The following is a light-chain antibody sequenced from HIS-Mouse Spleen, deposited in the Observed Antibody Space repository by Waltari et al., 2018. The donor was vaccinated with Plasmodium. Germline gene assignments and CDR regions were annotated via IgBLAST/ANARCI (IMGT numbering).Light chain of an antibody. CDR1: ALPKKY. J-gene: IGLJ3*02. CDR3: YSTDSSGNHRV. CDR2: EDS. V-gene: IGLV3-10*01. Sequence: SYELTQPPSVSVSPGQTARITCSGDALPKKYAYWYQQKSGPAPVLVIYEDSKRPSGIPEGVSGSSSGTMATVTISGAQVEDEADYYCYSTDSSGNHRVFGGGTKLTVL.